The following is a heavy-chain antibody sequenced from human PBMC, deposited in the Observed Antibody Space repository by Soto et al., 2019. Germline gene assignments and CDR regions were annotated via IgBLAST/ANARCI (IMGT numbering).Heavy chain of an antibody. CDR3: AKSHLLSYSSSWGEKPLIYFDY. J-gene: IGHJ4*02. CDR1: GFTFSSYA. Sequence: GGSLRLSCAASGFTFSSYAMSWVRQAPGKGLEWVSAISGSGGSTYYADSVKGRFTISRDNSKNTLYLQMNSLRAEDTAVYYCAKSHLLSYSSSWGEKPLIYFDYWGQGTLVTVSA. CDR2: ISGSGGST. D-gene: IGHD6-6*01. V-gene: IGHV3-23*01.